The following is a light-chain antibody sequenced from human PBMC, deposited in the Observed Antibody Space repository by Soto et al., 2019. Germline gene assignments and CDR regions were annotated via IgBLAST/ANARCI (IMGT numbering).Light chain of an antibody. J-gene: IGLJ2*01. Sequence: QSALTQPASVSGSPGQSITISCTGTSSDVGGYNYVSWYQQHPGKAPKLMIYDVSNRPSGVSNRFSGSQSGNKASLTISGIQAEDEADYYCSSYTSSSTVVFGGGTKLTVL. CDR1: SSDVGGYNY. CDR2: DVS. CDR3: SSYTSSSTVV. V-gene: IGLV2-14*01.